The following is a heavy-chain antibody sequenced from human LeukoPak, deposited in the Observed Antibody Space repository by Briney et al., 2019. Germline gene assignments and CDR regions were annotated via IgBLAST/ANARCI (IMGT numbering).Heavy chain of an antibody. CDR1: GFTFDDYA. D-gene: IGHD6-13*01. Sequence: GGSLRLSCAASGFTFDDYAMHWVRQAPGKGLEWVSLISWDGGSTYYADSVKGRFTISRDNSKNTLYLQMNSLRAEDTAVYYCATTQQQLSADFDYWGQGTLVTVSS. CDR2: ISWDGGST. CDR3: ATTQQQLSADFDY. J-gene: IGHJ4*02. V-gene: IGHV3-43D*03.